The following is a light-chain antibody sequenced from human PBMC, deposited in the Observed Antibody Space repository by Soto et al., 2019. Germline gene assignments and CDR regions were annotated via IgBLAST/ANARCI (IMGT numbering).Light chain of an antibody. CDR2: DVS. Sequence: QSVLTQPASVSGSPGQSITISCTGTSSNVGSYNLVSWFQQHPGKATKLVIYDVSKRPSGSSNRFSGSKSGDSASLTISGLQAEDEADYYCCSYAGGSYVFGTGTRSPS. V-gene: IGLV2-23*02. CDR3: CSYAGGSYV. J-gene: IGLJ1*01. CDR1: SSNVGSYNL.